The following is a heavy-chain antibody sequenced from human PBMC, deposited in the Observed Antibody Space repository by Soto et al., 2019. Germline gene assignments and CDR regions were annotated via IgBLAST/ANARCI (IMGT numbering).Heavy chain of an antibody. J-gene: IGHJ4*02. CDR3: VREAPCSNGVCQFDY. CDR1: GVTYRPYE. V-gene: IGHV3-48*03. CDR2: ISSSGSTI. D-gene: IGHD2-8*01. Sequence: TLSCAASGVTYRPYEMSWLRHAPVKGLEWISYISSSGSTIHYADSVKGRFSISRDNAKKSLFLQMNSLRAEDTSGYYCVREAPCSNGVCQFDYWGRGTMVPVSS.